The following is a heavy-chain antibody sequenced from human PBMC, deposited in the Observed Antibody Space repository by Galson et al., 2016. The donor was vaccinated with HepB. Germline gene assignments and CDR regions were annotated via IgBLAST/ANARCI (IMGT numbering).Heavy chain of an antibody. V-gene: IGHV3-23*01. CDR2: ISGSGAAT. Sequence: SLRLSCAASGFSFSTCAMTWVRQAPGKGLEWVAAISGSGAATYYADSVQGRFSISRDNAKNTLDLQMSSLRVEDTAVYFCAKDLKDGTYYLDYWGQGTLVTVTA. D-gene: IGHD5-24*01. CDR1: GFSFSTCA. CDR3: AKDLKDGTYYLDY. J-gene: IGHJ4*02.